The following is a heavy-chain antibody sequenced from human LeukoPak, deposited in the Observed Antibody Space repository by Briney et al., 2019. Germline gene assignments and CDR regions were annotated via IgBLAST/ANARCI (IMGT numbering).Heavy chain of an antibody. V-gene: IGHV4-59*08. J-gene: IGHJ6*02. CDR2: IYYSGST. CDR3: ARQYYYGSGTLDV. D-gene: IGHD3-10*01. CDR1: GGSINSYY. Sequence: KPSETLSLTCTVSGGSINSYYWSWIRQTPGKGLEWIGYIYYSGSTDYNPSLKSRLTISVDTSKSQFSMMLSSVTAADTAVYYCARQYYYGSGTLDVWGQGTTVTVSS.